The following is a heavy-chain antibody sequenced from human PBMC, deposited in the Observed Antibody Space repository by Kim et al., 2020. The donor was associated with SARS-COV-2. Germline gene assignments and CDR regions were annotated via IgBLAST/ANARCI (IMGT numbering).Heavy chain of an antibody. J-gene: IGHJ4*01. V-gene: IGHV3-30*18. Sequence: GGSLRLSCAASGFTFSSYGMHWVRQAPGKGLEWVAVISYDGSNKYYADSVKGRFTISRDNSKNTLYLQMNSLRAEDTAVYYCAKKAGIYYYDSSGYYDY. D-gene: IGHD3-22*01. CDR2: ISYDGSNK. CDR1: GFTFSSYG. CDR3: AKKAGIYYYDSSGYYDY.